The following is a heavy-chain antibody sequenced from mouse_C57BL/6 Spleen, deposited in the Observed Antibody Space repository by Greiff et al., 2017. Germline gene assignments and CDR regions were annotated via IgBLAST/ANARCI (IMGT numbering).Heavy chain of an antibody. CDR3: ARRGKSTMVTTWAMDY. D-gene: IGHD2-2*01. J-gene: IGHJ4*01. CDR1: GYTFTSYW. CDR2: IDPSDSYT. Sequence: QVQLQQPGAELVKPGASVKLSCKASGYTFTSYWMQWVKQRPGQGLEWIGEIDPSDSYTNYNQKLKGKATLTVDTSSSTAYMQLSSLTSEDSAVYYCARRGKSTMVTTWAMDYWGQGTSVTVSS. V-gene: IGHV1-50*01.